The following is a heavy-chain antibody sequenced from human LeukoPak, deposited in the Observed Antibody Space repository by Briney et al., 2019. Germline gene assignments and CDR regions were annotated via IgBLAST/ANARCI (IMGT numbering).Heavy chain of an antibody. CDR2: IYNSEIT. CDR1: GGSISSYY. CDR3: ARVGTLTRIKGP. D-gene: IGHD4-11*01. Sequence: PSETLSLTCTVSGGSISSYYWGWIRQPPGKGLEWIGSIYNSEITYYNPSLKSRVTISVATSKNHFSLRLNSVTAADTAVYYCARVGTLTRIKGPWGQGTLVTVSS. J-gene: IGHJ5*02. V-gene: IGHV4-39*07.